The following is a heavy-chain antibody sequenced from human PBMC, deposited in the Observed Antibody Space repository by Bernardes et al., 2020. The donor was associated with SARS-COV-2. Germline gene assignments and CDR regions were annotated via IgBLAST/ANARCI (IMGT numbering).Heavy chain of an antibody. CDR2: INHSGRT. CDR1: GGSFSAYY. J-gene: IGHJ3*01. V-gene: IGHV4-34*01. CDR3: AREWDDSDSSAFDL. D-gene: IGHD3-22*01. Sequence: SETLSLTCGFNGGSFSAYYWSWIRQSPGKGLQWIGEINHSGRTRYNPSLKSRVTISVDTSKKQFSVNLKSLTVADTAVYYCAREWDDSDSSAFDLWGRGTMVTVST.